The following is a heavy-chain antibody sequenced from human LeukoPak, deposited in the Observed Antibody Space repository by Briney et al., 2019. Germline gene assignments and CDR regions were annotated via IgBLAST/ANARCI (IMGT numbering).Heavy chain of an antibody. CDR1: GFTFSSYS. CDR3: ARDLGSGWYYFDY. Sequence: GGSLRLSCAASGFTFSSYSMNWVRQAPGKGLEWVSSISSSSSYIYCADSVKGRFTISRDNAKNSLYLQMNSLRAEDTAVYYCARDLGSGWYYFDYWGQGTLVTVSS. D-gene: IGHD6-19*01. V-gene: IGHV3-21*01. J-gene: IGHJ4*02. CDR2: ISSSSSYI.